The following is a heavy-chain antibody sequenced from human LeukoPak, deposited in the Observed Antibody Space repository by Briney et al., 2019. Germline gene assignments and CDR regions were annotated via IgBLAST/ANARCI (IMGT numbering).Heavy chain of an antibody. J-gene: IGHJ4*02. CDR3: ARHQYQLSALDY. CDR2: FYYSGST. V-gene: IGHV4-59*08. D-gene: IGHD2-2*01. CDR1: GGSISSFY. Sequence: SETLSLTCTVSGGSISSFYWSWIRQPPGKGLEWIGYFYYSGSTNYNPSLNSRVTISVDTSKNQFSLNLNSVTAADTAIYYCARHQYQLSALDYWGQGTLVTVSS.